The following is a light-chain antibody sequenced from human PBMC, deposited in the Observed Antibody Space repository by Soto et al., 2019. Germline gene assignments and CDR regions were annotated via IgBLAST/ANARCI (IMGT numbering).Light chain of an antibody. Sequence: DIQVTQSPSSLSASVGDRVTITCQASQDINNYLNWYQQKPGRAPKLLIYDASNLQTGVPSRFSGSGSGTDFTLTISSLQPEDVATYYCQHYDTLPPWTFGQGTNVEIK. CDR2: DAS. J-gene: IGKJ1*01. CDR3: QHYDTLPPWT. V-gene: IGKV1-33*01. CDR1: QDINNY.